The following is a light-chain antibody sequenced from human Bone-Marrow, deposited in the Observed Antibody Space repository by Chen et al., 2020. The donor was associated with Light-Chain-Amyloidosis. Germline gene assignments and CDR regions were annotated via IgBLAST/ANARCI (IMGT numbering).Light chain of an antibody. CDR1: DLPTKY. J-gene: IGLJ2*01. CDR2: RDT. Sequence: SYELKQPPSESVPPGPTARITCSGDDLPTKYAYWYQQQPGQAPVLVIHRDTERPSGISERFSGSSSGTTATLTISGVQAEDEADYHCQSADSSGTYEVIFGGGTKLTVL. CDR3: QSADSSGTYEVI. V-gene: IGLV3-25*03.